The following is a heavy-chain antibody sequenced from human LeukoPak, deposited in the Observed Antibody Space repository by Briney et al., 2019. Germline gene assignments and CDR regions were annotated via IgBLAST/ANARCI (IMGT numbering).Heavy chain of an antibody. CDR3: ATEYVVTPGYYYYYGMDV. D-gene: IGHD2-21*02. CDR2: IIPIFGTA. J-gene: IGHJ6*02. CDR1: GGTFSSNA. V-gene: IGHV1-69*13. Sequence: SVKVSCKASGGTFSSNAISWVRQAPGQGLEWMGGIIPIFGTANYAQKFQGRVTITADESTSTAYMELSSLRSEDTAVYYCATEYVVTPGYYYYYGMDVWGQGTTVTVSS.